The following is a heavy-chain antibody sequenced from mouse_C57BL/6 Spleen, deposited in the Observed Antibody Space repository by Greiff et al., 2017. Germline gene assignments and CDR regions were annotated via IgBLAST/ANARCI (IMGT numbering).Heavy chain of an antibody. Sequence: QVHVKQSGAELVKPGASVKLSCKASGYTFTSYWMHWVKQRPGRGLEWIGRIDPNSGGTKYNEKFRSKATLTVDKPSSTAYMQLSSLTSEDSAVYYCALDSSGYGPFAYWGQGTLVTVSA. D-gene: IGHD3-2*02. CDR3: ALDSSGYGPFAY. CDR2: IDPNSGGT. J-gene: IGHJ3*01. CDR1: GYTFTSYW. V-gene: IGHV1-72*01.